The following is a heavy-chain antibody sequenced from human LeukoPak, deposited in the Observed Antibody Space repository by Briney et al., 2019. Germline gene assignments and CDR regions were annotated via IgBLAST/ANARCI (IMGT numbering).Heavy chain of an antibody. CDR1: GFTFSSYS. V-gene: IGHV3-21*01. CDR2: ISSSSSFV. CDR3: ARDLRVQLWLEFDY. Sequence: GGSLRLSCAASGFTFSSYSMNWVRPAPGKGLEWVSSISSSSSFVYYADSVKGRFTISRDNAKNSLYLQMNSLRAEDTAVYYCARDLRVQLWLEFDYWGQGTLVTVSS. J-gene: IGHJ4*02. D-gene: IGHD5-18*01.